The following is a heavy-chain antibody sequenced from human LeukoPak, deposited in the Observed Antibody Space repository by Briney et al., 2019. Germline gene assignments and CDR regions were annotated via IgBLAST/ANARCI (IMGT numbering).Heavy chain of an antibody. V-gene: IGHV4-59*01. D-gene: IGHD2-2*01. CDR3: ARGGEYQLLPFDY. J-gene: IGHJ4*02. CDR1: GGSISSYY. CDR2: IYYSGST. Sequence: SETLSLTCTVSGGSISSYYWSWIRQPPGKGLEWIGYIYYSGSTNYNPPLKSRVTISVDTSKNQFSLKLSSVTAADTAVYYCARGGEYQLLPFDYWGQGTLVTVSS.